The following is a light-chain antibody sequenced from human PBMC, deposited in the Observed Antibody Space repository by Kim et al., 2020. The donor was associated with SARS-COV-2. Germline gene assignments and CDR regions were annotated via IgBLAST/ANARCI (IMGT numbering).Light chain of an antibody. J-gene: IGLJ1*01. CDR1: SSDVGSFNL. V-gene: IGLV2-23*02. CDR2: DVS. Sequence: GQSITISCTGTSSDVGSFNLVSWYQQHPDKAPKLMIYDVSERPSGVSNRFSGSKSGNTASLTISGLQAEDEADYYCCSYVGSSSYVFGTGTKVTVL. CDR3: CSYVGSSSYV.